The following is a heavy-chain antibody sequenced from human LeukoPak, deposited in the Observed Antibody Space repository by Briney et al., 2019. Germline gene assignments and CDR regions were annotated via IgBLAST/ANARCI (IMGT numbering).Heavy chain of an antibody. J-gene: IGHJ4*02. Sequence: KTGGSLRLSFAASGFTFSSYAMSWVRQAPGKGLEWVSSISGSSSYLYYADPVMGRFTISRDNAKNSLYLQMSSLTDEDTAVYYCARDSYIGYSFDSWGQGTLVTVSS. CDR3: ARDSYIGYSFDS. CDR1: GFTFSSYA. CDR2: ISGSSSYL. D-gene: IGHD2-15*01. V-gene: IGHV3-21*01.